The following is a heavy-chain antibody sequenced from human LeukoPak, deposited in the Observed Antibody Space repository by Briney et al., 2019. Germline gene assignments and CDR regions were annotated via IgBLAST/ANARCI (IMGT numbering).Heavy chain of an antibody. D-gene: IGHD6-19*01. CDR1: GFTFSSYA. CDR2: ITPSGDST. J-gene: IGHJ4*02. V-gene: IGHV3-48*04. Sequence: PGGSLGLSCAASGFTFSSYAMSWVRQAPGKGLEWVSYITPSGDSTYYGDSVKGRFTISRDNAKNSVSLHMNSLRAEDTAVYYCARDKGPTSGIAVAGTMDYWGQGTLVTVSS. CDR3: ARDKGPTSGIAVAGTMDY.